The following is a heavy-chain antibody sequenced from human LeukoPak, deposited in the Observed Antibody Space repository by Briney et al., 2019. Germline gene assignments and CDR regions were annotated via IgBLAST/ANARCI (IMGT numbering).Heavy chain of an antibody. CDR3: ARGRVHFDY. CDR1: GGSFSGYY. D-gene: IGHD3-10*01. J-gene: IGHJ4*02. V-gene: IGHV4-34*01. CDR2: INHSGST. Sequence: SETLSLTCAVSGGSFSGYYWSWIRQPPGKGLEWIGEINHSGSTNYNPSLKSRVTISVDTSKNQFSLKPSSVTAADTDVYYCARGRVHFDYWGQGTLVTVSS.